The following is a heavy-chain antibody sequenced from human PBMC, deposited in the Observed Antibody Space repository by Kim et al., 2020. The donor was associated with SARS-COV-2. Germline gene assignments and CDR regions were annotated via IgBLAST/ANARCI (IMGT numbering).Heavy chain of an antibody. D-gene: IGHD6-19*01. J-gene: IGHJ4*02. Sequence: GESLKISCKGSGYIFTSYWISWVRQMPGKGLEWMGRIDPSDSYTNYSPSFQGHVTISADKSISTAYLQWSSLKASDTAMYYCARSEYWGSGLYYFDYWGQGTLVTVSS. V-gene: IGHV5-10-1*01. CDR2: IDPSDSYT. CDR1: GYIFTSYW. CDR3: ARSEYWGSGLYYFDY.